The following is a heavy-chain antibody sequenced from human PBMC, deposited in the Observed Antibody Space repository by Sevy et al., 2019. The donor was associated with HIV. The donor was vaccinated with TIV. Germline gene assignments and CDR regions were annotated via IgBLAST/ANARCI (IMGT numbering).Heavy chain of an antibody. CDR3: ARGSSSWDYYFDY. D-gene: IGHD6-13*01. Sequence: ASVKVSCKASGYTFTGYYMHWVRQAPGQGLEWMGWMNPNSGGTNYAQKFQGWVTMTRDTSISTAYMELSRLRSDDTAVYYCARGSSSWDYYFDYWGQGTLVTVSS. J-gene: IGHJ4*02. V-gene: IGHV1-2*04. CDR2: MNPNSGGT. CDR1: GYTFTGYY.